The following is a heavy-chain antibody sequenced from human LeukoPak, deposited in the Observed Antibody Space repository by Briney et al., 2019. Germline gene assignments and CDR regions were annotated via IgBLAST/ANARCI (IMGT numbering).Heavy chain of an antibody. CDR3: ARTEGIAAAVPFDY. V-gene: IGHV1-18*01. Sequence: ASVKVSCKASGYTFTNYGINWVRQAPGQGLQWVGWISAYNGNTNYAQKLQGRVTVTIDTSTTTAYMDLRSLRSDDTAVYYCARTEGIAAAVPFDYWGQGTLVTVSS. CDR1: GYTFTNYG. D-gene: IGHD6-13*01. CDR2: ISAYNGNT. J-gene: IGHJ4*02.